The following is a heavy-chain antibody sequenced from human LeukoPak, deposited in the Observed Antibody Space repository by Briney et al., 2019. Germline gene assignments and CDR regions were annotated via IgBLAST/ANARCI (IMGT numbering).Heavy chain of an antibody. Sequence: PGGSLRLSCAASGLTFSSHWMHWVRQAPGKGLVWVSRITNDGSSTTYADSVKGRFTISRDNAKNTLYLQMNSLRAEDTAVYYCARGHNDYGDYPFDYWGQGTLVTVSS. CDR2: ITNDGSST. CDR1: GLTFSSHW. V-gene: IGHV3-74*01. J-gene: IGHJ4*02. CDR3: ARGHNDYGDYPFDY. D-gene: IGHD4-17*01.